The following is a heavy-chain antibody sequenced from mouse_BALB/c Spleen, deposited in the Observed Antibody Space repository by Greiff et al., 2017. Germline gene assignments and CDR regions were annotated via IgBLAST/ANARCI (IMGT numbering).Heavy chain of an antibody. CDR3: AREDYGSSYAMDY. D-gene: IGHD1-1*01. CDR2: ISYSGST. V-gene: IGHV3-2*02. Sequence: EVQLQESGPGLVKPSPSLSLTCTVTGYSITSDYAWNWIQQFPGNKLEWMGYISYSGSTSYNPSLKSRISITRDTSKNQFFLQLKSVTTEDTATYDCAREDYGSSYAMDYWGQGTSVTVSS. CDR1: GYSITSDYA. J-gene: IGHJ4*01.